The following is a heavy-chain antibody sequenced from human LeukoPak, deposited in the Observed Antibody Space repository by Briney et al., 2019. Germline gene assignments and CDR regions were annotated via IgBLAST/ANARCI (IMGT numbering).Heavy chain of an antibody. CDR2: IYTSGNT. D-gene: IGHD6-19*01. CDR3: AGDRAGWYSLDS. CDR1: GGSISSYY. Sequence: SETLSLTCTVSGGSISSYYWSWIRLPPGKGLEWIGYIYTSGNTNYNPSLKSRVTMSLDTSKTHFSLTLNSVTAADTAVYFCAGDRAGWYSLDSWGQGILVTVSS. V-gene: IGHV4-4*09. J-gene: IGHJ4*02.